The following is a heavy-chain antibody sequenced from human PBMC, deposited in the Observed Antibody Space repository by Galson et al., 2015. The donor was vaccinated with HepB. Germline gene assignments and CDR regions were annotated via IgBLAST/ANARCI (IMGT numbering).Heavy chain of an antibody. V-gene: IGHV3-23*01. D-gene: IGHD3-10*01. CDR2: ISGTGGST. J-gene: IGHJ6*02. Sequence: SLRLSCAASGFTFSSYAMSWVRQAPGKGLEWVSSISGTGGSTYYADSVKGRFTISRDNSKNTLYLQMNSLRAEDTAVYYCATFGSRSYYGMDVWGQGTTVTVYS. CDR3: ATFGSRSYYGMDV. CDR1: GFTFSSYA.